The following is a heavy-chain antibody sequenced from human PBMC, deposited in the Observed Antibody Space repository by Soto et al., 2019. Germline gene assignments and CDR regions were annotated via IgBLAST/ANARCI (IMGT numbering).Heavy chain of an antibody. D-gene: IGHD3-22*01. J-gene: IGHJ4*02. V-gene: IGHV3-15*01. CDR2: IKSIGGGGTT. Sequence: EVQLVESGGGLVKPGESLRLSCAASGFIFSNCWMSWVRQAPGKGLEWVGRIKSIGGGGTTDYAAPVKGRFTISRDNSKNTLYLQMSSLRAEDTAVYYCAKVFYYYDSSGYYYFDYWGQGTLVTVSS. CDR3: AKVFYYYDSSGYYYFDY. CDR1: GFIFSNCW.